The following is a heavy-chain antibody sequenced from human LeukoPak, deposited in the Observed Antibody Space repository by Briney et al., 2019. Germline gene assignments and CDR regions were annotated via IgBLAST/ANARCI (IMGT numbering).Heavy chain of an antibody. CDR2: IYYSGST. D-gene: IGHD1-26*01. CDR1: GGSISSYY. Sequence: SETLSLTCTVSGGSISSYYWSWIRQPPGKGLEWIGYIYYSGSTNYNPSLKSLVTISVDTSKNQFSLKLSSVTAADTAVYYCASVARSYSGSYPYYYYYMDVWGKGTTVTVSS. CDR3: ASVARSYSGSYPYYYYYMDV. V-gene: IGHV4-59*01. J-gene: IGHJ6*03.